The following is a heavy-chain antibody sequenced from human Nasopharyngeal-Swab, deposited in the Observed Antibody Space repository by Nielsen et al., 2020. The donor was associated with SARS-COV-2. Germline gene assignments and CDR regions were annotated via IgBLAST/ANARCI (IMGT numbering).Heavy chain of an antibody. CDR2: IIPIFGTA. Sequence: SVKVSCKASGGTFSSYAISWVRRAPGQGLEWMGGIIPIFGTANYAQKFQGRVTITADESTSTAYMELSSLRSEDTAVYYCARDPGIAAAGYKPYYYYGMDVWGQGTTVTVSS. CDR3: ARDPGIAAAGYKPYYYYGMDV. V-gene: IGHV1-69*13. D-gene: IGHD6-13*01. CDR1: GGTFSSYA. J-gene: IGHJ6*02.